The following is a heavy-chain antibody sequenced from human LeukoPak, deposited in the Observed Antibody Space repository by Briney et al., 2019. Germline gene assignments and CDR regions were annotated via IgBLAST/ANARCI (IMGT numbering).Heavy chain of an antibody. D-gene: IGHD2-2*01. CDR3: AREVGVVVPASSRDYYYMDV. J-gene: IGHJ6*03. CDR1: GGSFSGYY. V-gene: IGHV4-34*01. Sequence: PSETLSLTCAVYGGSFSGYYWSWIRQPPGKGLEWIGEINHSGSTNYNPSLKSRVTTSVDTSKNQFSLKLSSVNAADTAVYYCAREVGVVVPASSRDYYYMDVWGKGTTVTVSS. CDR2: INHSGST.